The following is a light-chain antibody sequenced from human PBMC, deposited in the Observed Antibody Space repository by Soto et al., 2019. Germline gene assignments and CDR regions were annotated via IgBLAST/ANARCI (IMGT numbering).Light chain of an antibody. CDR3: QQGYSTLPYT. CDR1: QIMRTY. CDR2: SAS. V-gene: IGKV1-39*01. J-gene: IGKJ2*01. Sequence: DIQMTQSPSSLAASVGDRVTITCRASQIMRTYLNWYQQKPGKAPKLLVHSASTLHSGVSSRFSGSGSGTNFTLTINNLQPEDYATYFCQQGYSTLPYTFGQGTKVDIK.